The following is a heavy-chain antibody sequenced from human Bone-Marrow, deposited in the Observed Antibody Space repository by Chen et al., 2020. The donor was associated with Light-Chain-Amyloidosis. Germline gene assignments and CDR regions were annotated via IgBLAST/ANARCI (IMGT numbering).Heavy chain of an antibody. CDR1: VFSLNDYA. V-gene: IGHV3-49*05. CDR2: IRSNYYGGTT. Sequence: EVQVVESGGGLVKPGRSLRLSCTGSVFSLNDYAVSWFRQAPGKGLEWVSFIRSNYYGGTTEYAPSVKGRFTNSRDDSKSIAYLEMTGLKSEDTAVYFCAPGGPIAHGFDSWGQGTVVTVSS. D-gene: IGHD1-26*01. CDR3: APGGPIAHGFDS. J-gene: IGHJ3*01.